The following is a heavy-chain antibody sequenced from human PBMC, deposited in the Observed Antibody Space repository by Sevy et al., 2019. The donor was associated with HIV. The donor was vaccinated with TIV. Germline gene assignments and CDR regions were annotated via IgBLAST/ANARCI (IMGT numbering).Heavy chain of an antibody. Sequence: ASVKVSCKASGYTFTSYGISWVRQAPGQGLEWMGWISAYNGNTNYAQKLQGRVTMTTDTSTSTAYMELRGLRSDDTAAYYCARSAYCSGGSGYSYIDYWGQGTLVTVSS. J-gene: IGHJ4*02. CDR2: ISAYNGNT. V-gene: IGHV1-18*04. CDR1: GYTFTSYG. CDR3: ARSAYCSGGSGYSYIDY. D-gene: IGHD2-15*01.